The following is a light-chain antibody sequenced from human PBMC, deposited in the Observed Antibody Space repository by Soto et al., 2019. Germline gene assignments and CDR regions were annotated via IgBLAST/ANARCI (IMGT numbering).Light chain of an antibody. J-gene: IGKJ4*01. CDR2: GAS. Sequence: EIVMTQSPATLSVSPGERATLSCRASQSVSSNLAWYQHKPGQAPRLLIFGASTRAARIPARFSGSGSGTEFTLTISSLQSEDFAVYHCQSYNNWPPGVFFGGGTKVEIK. CDR1: QSVSSN. V-gene: IGKV3-15*01. CDR3: QSYNNWPPGVF.